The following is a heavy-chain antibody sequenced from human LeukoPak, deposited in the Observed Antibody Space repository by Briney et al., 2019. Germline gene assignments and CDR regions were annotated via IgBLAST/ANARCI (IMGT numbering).Heavy chain of an antibody. J-gene: IGHJ3*02. V-gene: IGHV1-18*04. CDR1: GYTFTSYY. CDR3: ARERSTQLLWFGEPHDAFDI. D-gene: IGHD3-10*01. CDR2: ISAYNGNT. Sequence: ASVKVSCKASGYTFTSYYMHWVRQAPGQGLEWMGWISAYNGNTNYAQKLQGRVTMTTDTSTSTAYMGLRSLRSDDTAVYYCARERSTQLLWFGEPHDAFDIWGQGTMVTVSS.